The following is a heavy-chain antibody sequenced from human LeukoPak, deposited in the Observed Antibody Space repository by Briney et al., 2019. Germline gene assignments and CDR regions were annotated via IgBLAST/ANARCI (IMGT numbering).Heavy chain of an antibody. CDR3: ARDCSHLSSTSCYLDY. D-gene: IGHD2-2*01. Sequence: ASVKVSCKASGYTFTSYVMNWVRQAPGQGLEWMGWINTNTGNPTYAQGFTGRFVFSLDTSVSTAYLQISSLKAEDTAVYYCARDCSHLSSTSCYLDYWGQGTLVTVSS. CDR2: INTNTGNP. CDR1: GYTFTSYV. J-gene: IGHJ4*02. V-gene: IGHV7-4-1*02.